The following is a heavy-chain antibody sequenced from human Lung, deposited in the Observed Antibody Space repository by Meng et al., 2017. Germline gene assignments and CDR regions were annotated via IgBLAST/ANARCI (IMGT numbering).Heavy chain of an antibody. Sequence: QVQRQRGGAGLLKPSATLSLTCVVSGGAFSDYYWSWIRQPPGKGLEWIGEINHSGSTNYNPSLESRATISVDTSQNNLSLKLSSVTAADSAVYYCARGPTTMAHDFDYWGQGTLVTVSS. D-gene: IGHD4-11*01. J-gene: IGHJ4*02. CDR3: ARGPTTMAHDFDY. CDR2: INHSGST. CDR1: GGAFSDYY. V-gene: IGHV4-34*01.